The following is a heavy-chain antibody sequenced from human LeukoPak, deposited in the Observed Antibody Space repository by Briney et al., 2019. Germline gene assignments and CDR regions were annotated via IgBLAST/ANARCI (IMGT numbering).Heavy chain of an antibody. CDR3: ARTQFTYVDTAMEETDY. V-gene: IGHV3-30-3*01. Sequence: PGRSLRLSCAASGFTFSSYPMHWVRQAPGKGLECVAVISYDGSNKYYADSVKGRFTISRDNSKNTLYLQMNTLRAEDTAVYYCARTQFTYVDTAMEETDYWGQGTLVTVSS. CDR2: ISYDGSNK. J-gene: IGHJ4*02. D-gene: IGHD5-18*01. CDR1: GFTFSSYP.